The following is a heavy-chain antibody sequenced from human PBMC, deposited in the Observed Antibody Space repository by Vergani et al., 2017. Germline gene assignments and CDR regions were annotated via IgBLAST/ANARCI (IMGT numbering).Heavy chain of an antibody. Sequence: EVQLLESGGNLIQPGGFLRLSCGASGFIFSSYAMTWVRLAPGKGLQWVSAISGSGGNTFYTDSVKGRFTISRDNSKDTLYLQMNSLRVEDTAIYYCAREERSNTSPFVGDWGQGTLVTV. J-gene: IGHJ4*02. D-gene: IGHD2/OR15-2a*01. CDR2: ISGSGGNT. V-gene: IGHV3-23*01. CDR3: AREERSNTSPFVGD. CDR1: GFIFSSYA.